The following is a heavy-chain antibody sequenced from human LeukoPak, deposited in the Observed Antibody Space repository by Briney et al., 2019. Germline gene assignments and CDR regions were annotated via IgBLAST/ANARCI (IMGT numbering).Heavy chain of an antibody. CDR1: GFIFSSYA. CDR3: AKVTKVVVAATPIDY. Sequence: GGSLRLSCAASGFIFSSYAMSWVRQAPGKGLEWVSAISGSGGSTYYADSVKGRFTISRDNSKNTLYLQMNSQRAEDTAVYYCAKVTKVVVAATPIDYWGQGTLVTVSS. CDR2: ISGSGGST. D-gene: IGHD2-15*01. J-gene: IGHJ4*02. V-gene: IGHV3-23*01.